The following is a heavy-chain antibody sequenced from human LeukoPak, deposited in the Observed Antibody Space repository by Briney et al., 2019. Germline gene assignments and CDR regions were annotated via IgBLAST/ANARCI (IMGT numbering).Heavy chain of an antibody. CDR3: ARGVQYMKQWLVHSQNPNFDY. Sequence: PSETLSLTCSVSGGSISSYYWRWIRQPPEKGLEWIGIISYSASTNYNPSLKSRVTISVDTSKNQFSLKLSTVTAADTDVYYCARGVQYMKQWLVHSQNPNFDYWGQGTLVTVSS. V-gene: IGHV4-59*12. CDR2: ISYSAST. J-gene: IGHJ4*02. D-gene: IGHD6-19*01. CDR1: GGSISSYY.